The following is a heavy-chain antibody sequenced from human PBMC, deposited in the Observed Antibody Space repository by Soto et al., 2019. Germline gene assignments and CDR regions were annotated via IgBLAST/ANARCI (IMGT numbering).Heavy chain of an antibody. J-gene: IGHJ4*02. CDR3: AREEKQLSRYGGDFDY. CDR1: GGSFSGYY. CDR2: IDHSGYT. D-gene: IGHD3-16*01. Sequence: QVQLQQWGAGLLKPSETLSLTCAVYGGSFSGYYWNWIRQPPGKGLEWIGEIDHSGYTNYNPSLKSRVTISVDTSKNQFSLRLTSVTAADTAVYYCAREEKQLSRYGGDFDYWGQGILVTVSS. V-gene: IGHV4-34*01.